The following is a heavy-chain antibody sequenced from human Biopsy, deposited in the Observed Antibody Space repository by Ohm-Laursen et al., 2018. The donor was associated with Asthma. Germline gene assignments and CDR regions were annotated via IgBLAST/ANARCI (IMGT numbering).Heavy chain of an antibody. V-gene: IGHV3-30*03. CDR2: ISYDGGNK. CDR1: GFTFSIYD. D-gene: IGHD4-23*01. CDR3: ARTHERWTSIQDDAFDI. J-gene: IGHJ3*02. Sequence: SLRLSCAASGFTFSIYDIHWVRQAPGKGLEWVAVISYDGGNKFYGDSVKGRFTLSRDNSRNTLYLQMNSLRVEDTAIYYCARTHERWTSIQDDAFDIWGQGTMVTVSS.